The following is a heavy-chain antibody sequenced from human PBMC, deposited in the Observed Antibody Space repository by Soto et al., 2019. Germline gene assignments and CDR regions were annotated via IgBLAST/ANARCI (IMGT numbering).Heavy chain of an antibody. CDR1: GFTFDDYA. V-gene: IGHV3-9*01. Sequence: EVQLVESGGGLVQPGRSLRLSCAASGFTFDDYAMHWVRQAPGKGLEWVSGISWNSGSIGYADSMKGRFTISRDNAKNSLYLQMNSLRAEDTALYYCAKDLYPDFWSGYWDFDYWGQGTLVTVSS. D-gene: IGHD3-3*01. CDR2: ISWNSGSI. CDR3: AKDLYPDFWSGYWDFDY. J-gene: IGHJ4*02.